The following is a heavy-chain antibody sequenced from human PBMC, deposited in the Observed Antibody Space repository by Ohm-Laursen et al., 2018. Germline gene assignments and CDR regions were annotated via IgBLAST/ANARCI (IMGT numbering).Heavy chain of an antibody. CDR2: INHSGST. CDR3: ARDLYADYLDS. Sequence: TLSLTCAVYGGSFSGYYWSWIRQPPGKGLEWIGEINHSGSTNYNPSLKSRVTISVDTSKNQFSLKLSSVTAADKAVYYCARDLYADYLDSWGQGTLVTVSS. V-gene: IGHV4-34*01. D-gene: IGHD3-16*01. J-gene: IGHJ4*02. CDR1: GGSFSGYY.